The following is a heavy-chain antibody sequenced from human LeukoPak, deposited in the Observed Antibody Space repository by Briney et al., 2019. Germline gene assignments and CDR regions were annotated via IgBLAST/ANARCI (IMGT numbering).Heavy chain of an antibody. CDR3: ATVGGYTYGPLDY. Sequence: RSLRLSCAASGFAFSNYWMNWVRQAPGKGLEWVANIDQAGSEKHFGDSVKGRFTVSRDNAKNSVFLEMNSLRAEDTARYYCATVGGYTYGPLDYWGQGTLVTVSS. J-gene: IGHJ4*02. CDR1: GFAFSNYW. V-gene: IGHV3-7*03. D-gene: IGHD5-18*01. CDR2: IDQAGSEK.